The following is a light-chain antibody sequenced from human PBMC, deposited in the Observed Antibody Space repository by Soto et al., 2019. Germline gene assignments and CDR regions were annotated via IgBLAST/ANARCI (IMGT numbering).Light chain of an antibody. CDR3: QVWDISTAVV. CDR2: RDY. V-gene: IGLV3-9*01. CDR1: NIGSKN. J-gene: IGLJ2*01. Sequence: SYELTQPLSVSVALGQTARITCGGNNIGSKNVHWYQQRPGQAPVVVIYRDYHRPAGIPERFSCSNSGNTATLTISRAQAGDEADYSCQVWDISTAVVFGGGTKVTVL.